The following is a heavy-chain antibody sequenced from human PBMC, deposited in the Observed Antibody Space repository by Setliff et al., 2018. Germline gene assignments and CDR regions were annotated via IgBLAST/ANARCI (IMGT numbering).Heavy chain of an antibody. J-gene: IGHJ6*03. CDR3: ATCVGTSWYDYNFYMDV. V-gene: IGHV1-24*01. Sequence: ASVKVSCKLSGKALTELSIHWVRQAPGKGLEWMGGFDPDDGETVYAQKFQGRVTMTEDTSTNTAYMELSSLRSEDTAVYYCATCVGTSWYDYNFYMDVWGIGTTVTVSS. CDR2: FDPDDGET. D-gene: IGHD1-26*01. CDR1: GKALTELS.